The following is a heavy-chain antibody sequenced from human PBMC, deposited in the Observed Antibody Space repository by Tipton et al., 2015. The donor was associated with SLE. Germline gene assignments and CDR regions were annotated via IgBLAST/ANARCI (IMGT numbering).Heavy chain of an antibody. CDR2: IDAYNGKT. V-gene: IGHV1-18*01. Sequence: QFGAEVKKPGASVKVSCTTSGYTFTSYGISWVRQAPGQGLEWMGWIDAYNGKTHFAQKFQGRLTMTTDTSTTTAYMEMRSLTSDDTALYYCARGLNYANCYGMDVWGQGSTVTVSS. J-gene: IGHJ6*02. D-gene: IGHD4-11*01. CDR1: GYTFTSYG. CDR3: ARGLNYANCYGMDV.